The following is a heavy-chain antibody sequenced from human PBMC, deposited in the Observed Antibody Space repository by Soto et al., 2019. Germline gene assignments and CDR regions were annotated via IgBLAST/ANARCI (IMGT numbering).Heavy chain of an antibody. J-gene: IGHJ6*02. CDR2: IYQTGST. CDR1: GGSFSSGLW. V-gene: IGHV4-4*02. CDR3: AKGYGSGSYSHYGMDV. D-gene: IGHD3-10*01. Sequence: QVQLQESGPGLVKPSETLSLTCTVSGGSFSSGLWWSWVRQTPGKGLEGLGEIYQTGSTNYNPSLRSRVIISLDKSNNQFALNVNSVSAADTAVYYCAKGYGSGSYSHYGMDVWGQGTTVTVSS.